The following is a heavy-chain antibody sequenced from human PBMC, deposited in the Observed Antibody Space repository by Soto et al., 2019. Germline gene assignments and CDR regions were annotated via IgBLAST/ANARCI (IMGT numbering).Heavy chain of an antibody. J-gene: IGHJ4*02. V-gene: IGHV1-18*04. Sequence: ASVKVSCKASGYTFTSYCISWVRQAPGQGLEWMGWISAYNGNTNYAQKLQGRVTMTTDTSTSTAYMELRSLRSDDTAVYYCARDQGRFLEWLPIDYWGQGTLVTVSS. D-gene: IGHD3-3*01. CDR3: ARDQGRFLEWLPIDY. CDR2: ISAYNGNT. CDR1: GYTFTSYC.